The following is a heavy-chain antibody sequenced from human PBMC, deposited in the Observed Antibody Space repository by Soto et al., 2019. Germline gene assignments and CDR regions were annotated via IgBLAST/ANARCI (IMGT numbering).Heavy chain of an antibody. CDR3: ARVDSLRRVVPAAPDY. D-gene: IGHD2-2*01. CDR1: GYTFTSYG. V-gene: IGHV1-18*01. CDR2: ISAYNGNT. Sequence: GASVKVSCKASGYTFTSYGISWVRQAPGQGLEWMGWISAYNGNTNYAQKLQGRVTMTTDTSTSTAYMELRSLRSDDTAVYYCARVDSLRRVVPAAPDYWGQGTLVTVSS. J-gene: IGHJ4*02.